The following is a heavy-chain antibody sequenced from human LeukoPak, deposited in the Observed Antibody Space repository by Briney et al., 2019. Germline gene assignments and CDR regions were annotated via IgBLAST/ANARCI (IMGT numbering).Heavy chain of an antibody. CDR3: AKYSSSWSGHWFDP. V-gene: IGHV4-39*07. CDR2: IYYSGST. Sequence: SETLSLTCTVSGGSISSSSYYWGWIRQPPGKGLEWIGSIYYSGSTNYNPSLKSRVTMSVDTSKNQFSLKLSSVTAADTAVYYCAKYSSSWSGHWFDPWGQGTLVTVSS. D-gene: IGHD6-13*01. CDR1: GGSISSSSYY. J-gene: IGHJ5*02.